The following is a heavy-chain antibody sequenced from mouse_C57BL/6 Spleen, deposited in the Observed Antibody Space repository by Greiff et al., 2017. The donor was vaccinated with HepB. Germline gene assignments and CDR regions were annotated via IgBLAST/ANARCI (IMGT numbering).Heavy chain of an antibody. V-gene: IGHV1-22*01. CDR3: ARFYDGYYHYAMDY. CDR1: GYTFTDYN. D-gene: IGHD2-3*01. Sequence: VQLKESGPELVKPGASVKMSCKASGYTFTDYNMHWVKQSHGKSLEWIGYINPNNGGTSSNQKFKGKATLTVNKSSSTAYMELRSLTSEDSAVYYCARFYDGYYHYAMDYWGQGTSVTVSS. CDR2: INPNNGGT. J-gene: IGHJ4*01.